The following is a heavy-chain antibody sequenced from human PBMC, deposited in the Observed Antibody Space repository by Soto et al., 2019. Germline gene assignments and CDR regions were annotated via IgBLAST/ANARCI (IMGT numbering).Heavy chain of an antibody. Sequence: GGSLRPSCAASGFTFSMYWMSWVRQAPGKGLEWVANIKEDGSEKYYVEPVKGRFTISRDNAKNLVYLQMNNLRAGDTAVYYCTTDLGLGGWFEAWGQGTLVTVSS. V-gene: IGHV3-7*04. CDR1: GFTFSMYW. CDR2: IKEDGSEK. CDR3: TTDLGLGGWFEA. J-gene: IGHJ5*02. D-gene: IGHD3-16*01.